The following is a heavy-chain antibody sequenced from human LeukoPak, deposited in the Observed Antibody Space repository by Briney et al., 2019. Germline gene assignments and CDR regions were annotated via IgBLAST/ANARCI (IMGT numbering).Heavy chain of an antibody. CDR2: IYYSGST. Sequence: PSETLSLTCTVSGDSISSSSYYWGWIRQPPGKGLEWIGNIYYSGSTYYNPSLKSRVTISVDTSKNQFSLKLSSVTAADTAVYYCARIVKVGGTRQFDYWGQETRFTVSS. V-gene: IGHV4-39*01. D-gene: IGHD1-26*01. J-gene: IGHJ4*02. CDR3: ARIVKVGGTRQFDY. CDR1: GDSISSSSYY.